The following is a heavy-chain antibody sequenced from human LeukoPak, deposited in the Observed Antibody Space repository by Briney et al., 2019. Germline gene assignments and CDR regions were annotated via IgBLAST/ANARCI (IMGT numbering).Heavy chain of an antibody. CDR1: GGSISSYY. V-gene: IGHV4-59*13. CDR3: ARGRVGTYSFDY. J-gene: IGHJ4*02. CDR2: IFYSGST. D-gene: IGHD3-10*01. Sequence: SETLSLTCTVSGGSISSYYWSWIRQPPGKGLEWIGYIFYSGSTNYNPSLKSRVTISVDTSKNQFSLKLSSVTAADTAVYYCARGRVGTYSFDYWGQGTLVTVFS.